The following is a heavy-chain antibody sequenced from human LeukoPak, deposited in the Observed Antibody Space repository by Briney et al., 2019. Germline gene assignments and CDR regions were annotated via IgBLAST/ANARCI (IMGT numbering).Heavy chain of an antibody. V-gene: IGHV4-38-2*02. D-gene: IGHD4-11*01. CDR1: DYSICSSYY. CDR2: IYHSGST. J-gene: IGHJ4*02. Sequence: PSETLSLTCSVSDYSICSSYYWGWIRQPPGKGLEWIGNIYHSGSTYYNPSLTGRVTISVDTSKNQFSLKLSSVTAADTAVYYCARTYTNYPNRPFDYWGQGTLVTVSS. CDR3: ARTYTNYPNRPFDY.